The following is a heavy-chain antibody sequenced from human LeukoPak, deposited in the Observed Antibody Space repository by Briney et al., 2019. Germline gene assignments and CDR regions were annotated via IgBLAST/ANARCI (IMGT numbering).Heavy chain of an antibody. J-gene: IGHJ4*02. Sequence: SETLSLTCTVSGGSISSYYWSWIRQPPGKGLEWIGYIYYSGSINYNPSLKSRVTISVDTSKNQFSLKLSSVTAADTAVYYCARAHYSSTLFDYWGQGTLVTVTS. CDR1: GGSISSYY. CDR3: ARAHYSSTLFDY. CDR2: IYYSGSI. V-gene: IGHV4-59*01. D-gene: IGHD4-11*01.